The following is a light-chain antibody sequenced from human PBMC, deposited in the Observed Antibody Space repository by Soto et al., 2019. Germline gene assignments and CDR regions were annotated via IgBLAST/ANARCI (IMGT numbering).Light chain of an antibody. Sequence: EIVLTQSPGTLSLSPGEGATLSCRASQTVNSRYLAWYQQKPGQAPRLLIYGASSRATGIPDRFSGSGSGTDFTLSIRRLEPEDFAMYYCQQYGNSLWTFGQGTKEEI. CDR3: QQYGNSLWT. CDR1: QTVNSRY. V-gene: IGKV3-20*01. CDR2: GAS. J-gene: IGKJ1*01.